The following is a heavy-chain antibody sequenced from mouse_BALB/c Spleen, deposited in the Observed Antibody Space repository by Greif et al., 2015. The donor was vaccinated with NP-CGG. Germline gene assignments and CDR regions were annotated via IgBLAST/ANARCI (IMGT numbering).Heavy chain of an antibody. D-gene: IGHD1-1*01. CDR1: SYTFTSYW. V-gene: IGHV1-7*01. CDR3: ASYYYGSSAY. CDR2: INPSTGYT. Sequence: VQLQQSGAELAKPGASVKMSCKASSYTFTSYWMHWVKQRPGQGLEWIGYINPSTGYTEYNQKFKDKATLTADKSSSTAYMQLSSLTSEDSAVYYCASYYYGSSAYWGQGTLVTVSA. J-gene: IGHJ3*01.